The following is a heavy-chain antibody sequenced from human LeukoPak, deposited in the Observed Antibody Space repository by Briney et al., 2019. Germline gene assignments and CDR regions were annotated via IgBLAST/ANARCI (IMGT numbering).Heavy chain of an antibody. CDR1: GVSISSYF. D-gene: IGHD3-10*01. J-gene: IGHJ5*02. V-gene: IGHV4-59*01. CDR3: ARDLSGAPGVNWFDP. CDR2: IYYSGSS. Sequence: WETLSLTCTVSGVSISSYFWRWIRHPPGKGLEWLGYIYYSGSSNYNPSLKSRVTMSVDTSTNQFSLKLTSVTAADTAVYYCARDLSGAPGVNWFDPWGEGTLVTVSS.